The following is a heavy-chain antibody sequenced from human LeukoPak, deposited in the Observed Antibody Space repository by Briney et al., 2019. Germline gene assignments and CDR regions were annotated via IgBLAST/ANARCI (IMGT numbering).Heavy chain of an antibody. CDR3: ARVAYYYGSGGNAFDI. J-gene: IGHJ3*02. CDR1: GGSISSSSYY. V-gene: IGHV4-39*07. Sequence: PSETLSLTCTVSGGSISSSSYYWGWIRQPPGKGLEWIGSIYYSGSTNYNPSLKSRVTISVDTSKNQFSLKLSSVTAADTAVYYCARVAYYYGSGGNAFDIWGQGTMVTVSS. D-gene: IGHD3-10*01. CDR2: IYYSGST.